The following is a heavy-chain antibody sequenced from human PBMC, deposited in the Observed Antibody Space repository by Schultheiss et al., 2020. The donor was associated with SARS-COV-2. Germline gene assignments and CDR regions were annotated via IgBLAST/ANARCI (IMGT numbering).Heavy chain of an antibody. D-gene: IGHD3-3*01. CDR2: IKQDGSET. V-gene: IGHV3-7*01. J-gene: IGHJ6*02. CDR1: GFTFSSFW. Sequence: GESLKISCAASGFTFSSFWMSWVRQAPGKGLEWVANIKQDGSETYYVDSVKGRFTISRDNAKNSLYLQMNSLRAEDTAVYYCARDLYYDFWSGYPYGMDVWGQGTTVTVSS. CDR3: ARDLYYDFWSGYPYGMDV.